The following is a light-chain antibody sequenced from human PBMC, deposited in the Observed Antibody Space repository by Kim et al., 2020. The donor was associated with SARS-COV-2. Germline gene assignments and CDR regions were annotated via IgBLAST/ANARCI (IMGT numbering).Light chain of an antibody. CDR2: AAS. V-gene: IGKV1D-12*01. J-gene: IGKJ4*01. CDR1: QGNGNR. CDR3: QQANTFPLT. Sequence: ASVGDKVPVTSRASQGNGNRLASYQQKPGKAPKLLIYAASILQSEVPSMFSVSGYGADLTLTISSLQPEDFAIYYCQQANTFPLTFGGETKVDIK.